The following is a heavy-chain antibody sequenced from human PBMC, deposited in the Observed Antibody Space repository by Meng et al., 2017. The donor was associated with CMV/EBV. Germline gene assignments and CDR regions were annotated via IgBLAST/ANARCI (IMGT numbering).Heavy chain of an antibody. V-gene: IGHV3-23*01. D-gene: IGHD5-18*01. CDR3: AKTPDTAMVFDY. CDR1: GFTFSSYA. CDR2: ISGSGGST. Sequence: GESLKISCVASGFTFSSYAMSWVRQAPGKGLEWVSAISGSGGSTYYADSVKGRFTISRDNSKNTLYLQMNSLRAEDTAVYYCAKTPDTAMVFDYWGQGTLVTVSS. J-gene: IGHJ4*02.